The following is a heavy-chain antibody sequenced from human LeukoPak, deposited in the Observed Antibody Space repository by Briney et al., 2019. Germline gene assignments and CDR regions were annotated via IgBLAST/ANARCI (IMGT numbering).Heavy chain of an antibody. D-gene: IGHD3-16*02. CDR1: GGSISSGDYY. CDR3: ARVRDTLIVDY. CDR2: IYYSGST. J-gene: IGHJ4*02. V-gene: IGHV4-30-4*01. Sequence: SETLSLTCTVSGGSISSGDYYWSWIRQPPGKGLEWIGYIYYSGSTYYNPSLKSRVTISVDTSKNQFSLKLSSVTAADTAVYYCARVRDTLIVDYWGQGTLVTVSS.